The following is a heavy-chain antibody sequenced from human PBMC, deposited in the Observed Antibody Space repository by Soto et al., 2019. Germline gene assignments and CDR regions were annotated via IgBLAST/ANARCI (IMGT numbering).Heavy chain of an antibody. CDR2: ISYDGSNK. J-gene: IGHJ6*02. CDR3: ANSQLGYCISTSCLTPYYYYGMDV. CDR1: GFTFSSYG. Sequence: QVQLVESEGGVVQPGRSLRLSCAASGFTFSSYGMHWVSQAPGKGLEWVAVISYDGSNKYYADSVKGRFTISRDNSKNTLYLQMNSLRAEDTAVYYCANSQLGYCISTSCLTPYYYYGMDVWGQGTTVTVSS. V-gene: IGHV3-30*18. D-gene: IGHD2-2*01.